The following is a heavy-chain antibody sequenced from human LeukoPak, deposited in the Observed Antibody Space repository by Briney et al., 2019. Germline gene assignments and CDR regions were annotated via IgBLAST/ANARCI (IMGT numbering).Heavy chain of an antibody. CDR1: GGSISSSSYY. J-gene: IGHJ5*02. Sequence: SETLSLTCTVSGGSISSSSYYWGWIRQPPGKGLEWIGSIYYSGSTYYNPSLKSRVTISVDTSKNQFSLKLSSVTAADTAVYYCAAPGPVPLTYYYGSGSHNWFDPWGQGTLVTVSS. CDR2: IYYSGST. V-gene: IGHV4-39*01. D-gene: IGHD3-10*01. CDR3: AAPGPVPLTYYYGSGSHNWFDP.